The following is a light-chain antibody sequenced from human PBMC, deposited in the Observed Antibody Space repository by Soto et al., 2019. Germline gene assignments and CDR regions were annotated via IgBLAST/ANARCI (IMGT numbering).Light chain of an antibody. Sequence: QSVLTQPASVSGSPGQSITISCTGTSSDVGGYNYVSWYQQHPGKAPKLIIYEVSNRPTGVSNRFSGSKSGHTASLTISGLQSEDEADYFCTSYTSYGTLDVFGPGSKGTVL. CDR2: EVS. V-gene: IGLV2-14*01. J-gene: IGLJ1*01. CDR1: SSDVGGYNY. CDR3: TSYTSYGTLDV.